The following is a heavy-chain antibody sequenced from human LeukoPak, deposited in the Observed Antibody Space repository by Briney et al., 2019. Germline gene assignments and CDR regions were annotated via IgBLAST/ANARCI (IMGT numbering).Heavy chain of an antibody. CDR1: GGSISSYY. CDR3: ARGSSWADYYYYYYMDV. J-gene: IGHJ6*03. Sequence: SESLSLTCTVSGGSISSYYWSWIQQPPGKGLEWIGYIYYSGSTNYNPSLKSRVTISVDTSKNQFSLKLSSVTAADTAVYYCARGSSWADYYYYYYMDVWGKGTTVTVSS. V-gene: IGHV4-59*01. CDR2: IYYSGST. D-gene: IGHD6-13*01.